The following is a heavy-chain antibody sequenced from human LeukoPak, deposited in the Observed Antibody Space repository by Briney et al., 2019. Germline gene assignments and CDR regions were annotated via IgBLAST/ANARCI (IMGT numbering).Heavy chain of an antibody. D-gene: IGHD3-22*01. J-gene: IGHJ4*02. Sequence: PGGSLRLSCAASGFTFSSYAMSWVRQAPGKGLEWVSAISGSGGSTYYADSVKGRFTISRDNSKNTLYLQMNSLRAEDTAVYYCARPRDASGYYFDYWGQGTLVTVSS. CDR2: ISGSGGST. CDR3: ARPRDASGYYFDY. CDR1: GFTFSSYA. V-gene: IGHV3-23*01.